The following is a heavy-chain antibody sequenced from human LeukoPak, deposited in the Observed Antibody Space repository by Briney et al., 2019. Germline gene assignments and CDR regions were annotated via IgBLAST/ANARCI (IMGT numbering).Heavy chain of an antibody. CDR2: ISDSGAM. CDR3: ARDGGYRGYDADC. V-gene: IGHV3-48*01. J-gene: IGHJ4*02. Sequence: PGGSLRLSCAASGFTFSTYSMKWVRQAPGKGLEWVSYISDSGAMYYADSVRGRFTISGENAQNSLFLQMNSLRAEDTAVYYCARDGGYRGYDADCWGQGTLVTVSS. D-gene: IGHD5-12*01. CDR1: GFTFSTYS.